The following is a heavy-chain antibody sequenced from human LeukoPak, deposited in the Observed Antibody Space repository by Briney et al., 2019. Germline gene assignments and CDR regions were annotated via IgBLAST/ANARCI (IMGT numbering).Heavy chain of an antibody. Sequence: PGGSLRLSCAASGFTFSSYATHWVRQAPGKGLEWVAVISYDGSNKYYADSVKGRFTISRDNSKNTLYLQMNSLRAEDTAVYYCAKELSPYYYDSSGSDWGQGTLVTVSS. V-gene: IGHV3-30-3*01. CDR1: GFTFSSYA. J-gene: IGHJ4*02. D-gene: IGHD3-22*01. CDR3: AKELSPYYYDSSGSD. CDR2: ISYDGSNK.